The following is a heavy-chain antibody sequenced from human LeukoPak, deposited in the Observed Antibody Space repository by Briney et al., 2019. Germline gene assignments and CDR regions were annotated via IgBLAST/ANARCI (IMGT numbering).Heavy chain of an antibody. CDR3: ARTYYYDSSGYYQINWFDP. CDR2: ISPYNGKT. CDR1: GYTFTSYG. J-gene: IGHJ5*02. D-gene: IGHD3-22*01. V-gene: IGHV1-18*01. Sequence: GASVKVSCKASGYTFTSYGISWVRQAPGQGLEWMGWISPYNGKTNYAQNLQGRVTMTTDTSTRTAYMELRSLRSDDTAVYYCARTYYYDSSGYYQINWFDPWGQGTLVTVSS.